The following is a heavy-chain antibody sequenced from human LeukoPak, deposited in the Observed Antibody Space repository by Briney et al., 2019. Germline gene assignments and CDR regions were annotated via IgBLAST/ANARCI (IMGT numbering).Heavy chain of an antibody. J-gene: IGHJ4*02. CDR1: GFTFSSYG. Sequence: GRSLRLSCAASGFTFSSYGMHWVRQAPGKGLEWVAVISYDGSNKYYADSVKGRFTISRDNSKNTLYLQMNSLRAEDTAVYYCAKDSAGYSSGWYYPGAHDHWGQGTLVTVSS. D-gene: IGHD6-19*01. CDR3: AKDSAGYSSGWYYPGAHDH. CDR2: ISYDGSNK. V-gene: IGHV3-30*18.